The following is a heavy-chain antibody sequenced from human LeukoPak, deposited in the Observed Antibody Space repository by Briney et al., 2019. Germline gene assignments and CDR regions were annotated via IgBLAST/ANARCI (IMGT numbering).Heavy chain of an antibody. D-gene: IGHD2-15*01. CDR1: GGTFSSYA. V-gene: IGHV1-69*13. J-gene: IGHJ4*02. CDR3: AREGRGGNIDY. Sequence: ASVKVSCKASGGTFSSYAISWVRQAPGQGLEWMGGIIPIFGTANYVQKFQGRVTITADESTSTAYMELSSLRSEDTAVYYCAREGRGGNIDYWGQGTLVTVSS. CDR2: IIPIFGTA.